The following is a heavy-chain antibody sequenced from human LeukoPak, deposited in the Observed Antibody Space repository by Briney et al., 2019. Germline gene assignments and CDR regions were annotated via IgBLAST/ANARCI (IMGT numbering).Heavy chain of an antibody. CDR2: ISGSGGST. D-gene: IGHD3-22*01. J-gene: IGHJ3*02. V-gene: IGHV3-23*01. CDR1: GFTFSSYA. CDR3: AKARSGYVDAFDI. Sequence: GGSLRLSCAASGFTFSSYAMSWVRQAPGKGLEWVSAISGSGGSTYYADSVKGRFTISRDNSKNTLYLQMNSLRAEDTAVCYCAKARSGYVDAFDIWGQGTMVTVSS.